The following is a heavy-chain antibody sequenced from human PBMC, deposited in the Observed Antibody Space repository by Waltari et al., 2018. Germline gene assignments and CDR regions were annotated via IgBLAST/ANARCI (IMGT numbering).Heavy chain of an antibody. CDR1: GYTTGNY. Sequence: QVQLVQSGPEVKKPGASVKVSCKTSGYTTGNYIHWVRQVPGQGLEWLGLINPNSGGTDYAEKFQDRVTLTRDTSISTVYMELSSLRSDDTAVYYCARVWFHSGFDFWGQGTLVAVTS. J-gene: IGHJ4*02. CDR2: INPNSGGT. V-gene: IGHV1-2*02. D-gene: IGHD1-26*01. CDR3: ARVWFHSGFDF.